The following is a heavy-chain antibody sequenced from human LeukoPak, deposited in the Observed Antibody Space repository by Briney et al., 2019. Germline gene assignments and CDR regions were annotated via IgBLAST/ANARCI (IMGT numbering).Heavy chain of an antibody. CDR3: ARAGYSSGWPDY. CDR1: GFTFSSYW. J-gene: IGHJ4*02. V-gene: IGHV3-30-3*01. Sequence: GGSLRLSCAASGFTFSSYWMSWDRQAPGKGLEWVAVISYDGSNKYYADSVKGRFTISRDNSKNTLYLQMNSLRAEDTAVYYCARAGYSSGWPDYWGQGTLVTVSS. D-gene: IGHD6-19*01. CDR2: ISYDGSNK.